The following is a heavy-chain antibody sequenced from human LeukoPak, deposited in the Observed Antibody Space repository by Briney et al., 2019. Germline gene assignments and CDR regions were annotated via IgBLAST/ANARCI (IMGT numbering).Heavy chain of an antibody. CDR3: AKDSRPTIAVAGFDY. CDR2: TSGSGSTT. V-gene: IGHV3-23*01. Sequence: PGGSLRLSCAASGFTFNNYAMNWVRQAPGKGLEWVSGTSGSGSTTYYADSVKGRFTISRDNSKNTLYLQMNNLRGEDTAVYFCAKDSRPTIAVAGFDYWGQGTLVTVSS. D-gene: IGHD6-19*01. J-gene: IGHJ4*02. CDR1: GFTFNNYA.